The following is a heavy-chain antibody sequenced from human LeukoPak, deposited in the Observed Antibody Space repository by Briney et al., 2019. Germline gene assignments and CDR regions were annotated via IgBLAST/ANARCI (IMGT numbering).Heavy chain of an antibody. J-gene: IGHJ4*02. CDR1: GGSISSYY. CDR2: IYHSGST. V-gene: IGHV4-59*04. CDR3: GGSTTVVTPYDY. D-gene: IGHD4-23*01. Sequence: PSETLSLTCTVSGGSISSYYWSWIRQPPGKGLEWIGSIYHSGSTYYNPSLKSRVTISVDTSKNRFSLKLSSVTATDTAVYYCGGSTTVVTPYDYWGQGTLVTVSS.